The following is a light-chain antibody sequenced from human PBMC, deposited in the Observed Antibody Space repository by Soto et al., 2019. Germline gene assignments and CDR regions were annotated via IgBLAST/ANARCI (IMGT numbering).Light chain of an antibody. J-gene: IGKJ4*01. Sequence: EIVLTQSPGTLSLSPGERATLSCRASQSVSSNYLAWYQQKPDQAPRLLIYGASSSATGIPDRFSGSESGTDFTLTISRMEPEDFAVYYCQQYGSSQVTFGGGTKVEIK. V-gene: IGKV3-20*01. CDR3: QQYGSSQVT. CDR2: GAS. CDR1: QSVSSNY.